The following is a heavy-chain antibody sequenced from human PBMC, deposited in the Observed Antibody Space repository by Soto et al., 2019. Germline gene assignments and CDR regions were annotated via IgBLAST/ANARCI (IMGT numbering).Heavy chain of an antibody. Sequence: QVQLVQSGAEVKKPGASVKVSCMASGYTFTSYDINWVRQATGQGFEWMGWMNPNSGNTGYAQKFQGRVTMTRNTSISTACMEVSSLRSEDTAVYYCARATKGTIMASDYWGQGTLVTVSS. CDR1: GYTFTSYD. CDR3: ARATKGTIMASDY. CDR2: MNPNSGNT. V-gene: IGHV1-8*01. D-gene: IGHD3-16*01. J-gene: IGHJ4*01.